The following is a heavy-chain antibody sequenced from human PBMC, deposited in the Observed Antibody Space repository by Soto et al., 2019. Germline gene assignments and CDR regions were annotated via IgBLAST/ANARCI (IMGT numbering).Heavy chain of an antibody. D-gene: IGHD1-26*01. CDR1: GYTFSTYE. CDR3: ARGGGATFTHYYYYMDV. J-gene: IGHJ6*03. CDR2: INGGNGKS. Sequence: QVQLVQSGAEVKKPGASVKVSCEASGYTFSTYEMHWVRQAPGQRPEWMGWINGGNGKSKYSETLQGRVTFTRDISASPAYMELTSLRSEDTAVYYCARGGGATFTHYYYYMDVWGTGTTVTVSS. V-gene: IGHV1-3*01.